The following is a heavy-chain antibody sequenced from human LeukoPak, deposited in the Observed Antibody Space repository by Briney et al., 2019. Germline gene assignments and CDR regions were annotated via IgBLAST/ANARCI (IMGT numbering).Heavy chain of an antibody. CDR1: GFTFSSYD. Sequence: PGRSLRLSCAASGFTFSSYDMHWVRQAPGKGLEWVAVISYDGSNKYYADSVKGRFTISRDNSKNTLYLQMNSLRAEDTAVYYCARDLEDCSGGSCYSWFDPWGQGTLVTVSS. V-gene: IGHV3-30-3*01. CDR3: ARDLEDCSGGSCYSWFDP. CDR2: ISYDGSNK. D-gene: IGHD2-15*01. J-gene: IGHJ5*02.